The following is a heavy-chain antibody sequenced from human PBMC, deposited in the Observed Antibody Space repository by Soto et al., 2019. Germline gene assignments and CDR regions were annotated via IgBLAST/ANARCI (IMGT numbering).Heavy chain of an antibody. CDR3: ARDASDSSGYYYDY. V-gene: IGHV4-4*07. Sequence: SETLSLTCAVSGGSISSYHWSWIRQPAGKGLEWIGRIYTSGSTKYNSFLKSRVTMSVDTSKNQFSLKLSSVTAADTAVYYCARDASDSSGYYYDYWGQGTLVTVSS. D-gene: IGHD3-22*01. CDR1: GGSISSYH. CDR2: IYTSGST. J-gene: IGHJ4*02.